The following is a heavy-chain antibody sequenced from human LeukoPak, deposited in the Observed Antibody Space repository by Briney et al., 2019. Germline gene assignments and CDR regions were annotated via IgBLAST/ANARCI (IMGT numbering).Heavy chain of an antibody. D-gene: IGHD1/OR15-1a*01. Sequence: SETLSLTCTVSGGSISSYYWSWIRQPPGKGLEWIGYIYYSGSTNYNPSLKSRVTISVDTSKNQFSLKLSSVTAADTAVYYCARGTGTVFGYWGQGTLVTVSS. CDR3: ARGTGTVFGY. J-gene: IGHJ4*02. CDR2: IYYSGST. CDR1: GGSISSYY. V-gene: IGHV4-59*01.